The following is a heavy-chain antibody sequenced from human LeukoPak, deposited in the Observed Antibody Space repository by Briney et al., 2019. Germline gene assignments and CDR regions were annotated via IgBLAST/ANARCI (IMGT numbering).Heavy chain of an antibody. Sequence: GGSLRLSCEASGLAFSTHAMTWVRQAPGKGLEWVANIKQDGSEKYYVDSVKGRFTISRDNAKNSLYLQMNSLRAEDTAVYYCTALAYWGQGTLVTVSS. CDR3: TALAY. J-gene: IGHJ4*02. V-gene: IGHV3-7*01. CDR2: IKQDGSEK. D-gene: IGHD5-18*01. CDR1: GLAFSTHA.